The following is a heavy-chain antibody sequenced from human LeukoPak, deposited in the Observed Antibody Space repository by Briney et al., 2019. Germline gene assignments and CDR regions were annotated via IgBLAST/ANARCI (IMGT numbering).Heavy chain of an antibody. CDR1: GFTFSSYG. V-gene: IGHV3-30*03. D-gene: IGHD2-8*01. CDR3: ARYAEYAVSTPCY. Sequence: PGGSLRLSCAASGFTFSSYGMHWVRQAPGKGLEWVAVLSYDGNYKYYADSVKDRFAISRDNSENTLYLQMNSLRAEDTAVYYCARYAEYAVSTPCYWGQGTLVTVSA. J-gene: IGHJ4*02. CDR2: LSYDGNYK.